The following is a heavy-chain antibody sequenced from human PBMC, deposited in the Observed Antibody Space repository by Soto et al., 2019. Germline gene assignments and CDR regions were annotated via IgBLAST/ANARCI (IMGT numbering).Heavy chain of an antibody. CDR3: AREVNGGPNDY. V-gene: IGHV4-4*02. CDR1: GGSISSSNW. J-gene: IGHJ4*02. CDR2: IHHSGNT. Sequence: QVQLQESGPGLVKPSGTLSLTCAVSGGSISSSNWLRLLRQPAGKGLEWIGEIHHSGNTNSKPSLKSRVTISIDKSKNQCALKLTSVTAADTAIYFCAREVNGGPNDYWGQGTLVTVSS. D-gene: IGHD2-15*01.